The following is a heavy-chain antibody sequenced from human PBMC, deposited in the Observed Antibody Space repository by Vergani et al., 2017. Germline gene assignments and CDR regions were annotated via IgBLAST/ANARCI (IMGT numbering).Heavy chain of an antibody. Sequence: QVKLQESGPGLVKPSETLSLTCTVSGGSITSSSYYWGWIRQPPGKGLEWIGNIYHSGGAYYNPSLKCRVTISVDTSKNQFSLEVTSVTAADTAIYFCARTESFILRYFHWALWGQGTLVTVSS. D-gene: IGHD3-9*01. CDR1: GGSITSSSYY. V-gene: IGHV4-39*01. J-gene: IGHJ4*02. CDR3: ARTESFILRYFHWAL. CDR2: IYHSGGA.